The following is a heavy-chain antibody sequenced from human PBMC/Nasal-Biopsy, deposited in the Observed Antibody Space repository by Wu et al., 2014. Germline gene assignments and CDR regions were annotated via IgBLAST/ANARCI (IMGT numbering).Heavy chain of an antibody. V-gene: IGHV3-23*01. CDR3: AKVISWRQEESDY. Sequence: LRLSCAASGFTFSTYAMSWVRQAPGKGLEWVSALRGSDNTIYYVDSVKGRFTISRDNSKNTLYLQMNSLRAEDTAVYYCAKVISWRQEESDYWGPGTLVTVSS. CDR1: GFTFSTYA. D-gene: IGHD3-9*01. CDR2: LRGSDNTI. J-gene: IGHJ4*02.